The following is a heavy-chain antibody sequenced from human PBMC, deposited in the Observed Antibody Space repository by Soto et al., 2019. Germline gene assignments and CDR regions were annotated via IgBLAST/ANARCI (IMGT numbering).Heavy chain of an antibody. V-gene: IGHV1-2*02. D-gene: IGHD5-18*01. J-gene: IGHJ5*02. CDR1: GYTFTGYY. CDR2: INPNSGGT. Sequence: QVQLVQSGAEVKKPGASVKVCSKASGYTFTGYYMHWVRQAPGQGLEWMGWINPNSGGTNYAQKFQGRVTMTRDTSISTAYMELSRLRSDDTAVYYCARCLDTAMTNWFDPWGQGTLVTVSS. CDR3: ARCLDTAMTNWFDP.